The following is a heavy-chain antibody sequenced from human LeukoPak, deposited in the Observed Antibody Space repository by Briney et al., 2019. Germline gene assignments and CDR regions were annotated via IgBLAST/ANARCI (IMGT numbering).Heavy chain of an antibody. V-gene: IGHV3-23*01. CDR1: GFTFSSYA. J-gene: IGHJ4*02. CDR3: AKATEVGSGSYPHFDH. CDR2: ISGSGVTT. D-gene: IGHD3-10*01. Sequence: GGSLRLSCAASGFTFSSYAMSWVRQAPGKGLEWVSAISGSGVTTYYADSVKGRFTISRDNSKNTLYLQMDSLRAEDTAVYYCAKATEVGSGSYPHFDHWGQGTLVTVSS.